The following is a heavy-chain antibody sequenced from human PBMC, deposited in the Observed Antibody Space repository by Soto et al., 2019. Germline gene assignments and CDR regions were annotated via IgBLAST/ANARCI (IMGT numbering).Heavy chain of an antibody. J-gene: IGHJ5*02. V-gene: IGHV3-66*01. CDR2: IYSGGST. CDR3: ARTIAALSFDP. D-gene: IGHD6-13*01. Sequence: GGSLRLSCAASGFTVSSNYMSWVRQAPGKGLEWVSVIYSGGSTYYADSVKGRFTISRDNSKNTLYLQMNSLRAEDTAVYYCARTIAALSFDPWGQGTLVTVSS. CDR1: GFTVSSNY.